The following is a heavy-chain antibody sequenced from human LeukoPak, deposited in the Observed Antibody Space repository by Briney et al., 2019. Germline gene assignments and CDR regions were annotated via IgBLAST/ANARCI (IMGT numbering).Heavy chain of an antibody. V-gene: IGHV1-46*01. Sequence: ASVKVSCKASGYTFTNYFMHWVRQAPGHGLEWVGLINPNGGTTKFAQKFQGRITLTRDMSTGTVYMDLTNLKSDDTAMYDCARGFGYQLDWGQGTLVIVSS. CDR3: ARGFGYQLD. CDR1: GYTFTNYF. J-gene: IGHJ4*02. D-gene: IGHD5-18*01. CDR2: INPNGGTT.